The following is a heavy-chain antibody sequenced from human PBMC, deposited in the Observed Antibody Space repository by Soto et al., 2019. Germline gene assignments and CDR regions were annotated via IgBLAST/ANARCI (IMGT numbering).Heavy chain of an antibody. D-gene: IGHD3-10*01. CDR2: IIPIFGTA. CDR1: GGTFSSYA. CDR3: ARGSITMVRGVTYYYYGMDV. J-gene: IGHJ6*02. Sequence: SVKVSCKASGGTFSSYAISWVRQAPGQGLEWMGGIIPIFGTANYAQKFQGRVTITADESTSTAYMELSSLRSEDTAVYYCARGSITMVRGVTYYYYGMDVWGQGTTVTVSS. V-gene: IGHV1-69*13.